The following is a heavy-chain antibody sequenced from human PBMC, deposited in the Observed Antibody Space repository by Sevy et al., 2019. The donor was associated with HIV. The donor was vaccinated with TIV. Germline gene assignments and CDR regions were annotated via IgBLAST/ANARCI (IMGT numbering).Heavy chain of an antibody. CDR2: TYYRSKWWN. J-gene: IGHJ4*02. V-gene: IGHV6-1*01. D-gene: IGHD1-1*01. CDR3: ARDGGANWDGRPSGTVFDY. CDR1: GDGVSSRGTV. Sequence: SQTLSLTCAISGDGVSSRGTVWNWIRQSPSRGLEWLGRTYYRSKWWNNYALSVKSRISINPDTSKNQVSLQLNSVTPDDTAVYYCARDGGANWDGRPSGTVFDYWGQGTLVTVSS.